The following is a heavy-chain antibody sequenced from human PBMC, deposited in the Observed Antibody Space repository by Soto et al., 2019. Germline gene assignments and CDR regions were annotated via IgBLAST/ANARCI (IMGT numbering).Heavy chain of an antibody. CDR2: ISGSGVST. D-gene: IGHD2-15*01. J-gene: IGHJ3*02. CDR1: GFTFSSYS. Sequence: PGGSLRLSGAASGFTFSSYSSSWVRQAPWKGPEWVPAISGSGVSTYYADSVKGRFTISRDNSKNTLYLQMNSLRAEDTAVYWCSTSNPPNIVVVVGARGARKAFESSGQGTMFAV. CDR3: STSNPPNIVVVVGARGARKAFES. V-gene: IGHV3-23*01.